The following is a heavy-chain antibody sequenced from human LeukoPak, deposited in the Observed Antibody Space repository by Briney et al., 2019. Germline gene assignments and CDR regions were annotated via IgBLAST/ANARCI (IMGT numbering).Heavy chain of an antibody. CDR1: GFTFSSHW. Sequence: GGSLRLSCAASGFTFSSHWMHWVRQAPGKGLVWVSRSNSDGSSRSYADSVKGRFTISRDNAKNTLYLQMNGLRAEDTAVYYCARGGSKPLDYWGQGTLVTVSS. D-gene: IGHD2-2*01. J-gene: IGHJ4*02. CDR2: SNSDGSSR. CDR3: ARGGSKPLDY. V-gene: IGHV3-74*01.